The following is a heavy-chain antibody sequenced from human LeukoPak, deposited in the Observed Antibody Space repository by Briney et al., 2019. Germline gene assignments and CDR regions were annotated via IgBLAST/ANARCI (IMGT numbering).Heavy chain of an antibody. CDR2: IYYSGST. V-gene: IGHV4-39*07. CDR1: GGSISSSSYY. CDR3: ARARAEYYYGSGSYKTPSDFDY. D-gene: IGHD3-10*01. Sequence: SETLSLTCTVSGGSISSSSYYWGWIRQPPGKGLEWIGSIYYSGSTYYNPSLKSRVTISVDTSKNQFSLKLSSVTAADTAVYYCARARAEYYYGSGSYKTPSDFDYWGQGTLVTVSS. J-gene: IGHJ4*02.